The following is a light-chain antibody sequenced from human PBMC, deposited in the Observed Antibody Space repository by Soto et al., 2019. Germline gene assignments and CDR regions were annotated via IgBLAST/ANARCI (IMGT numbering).Light chain of an antibody. Sequence: SYELTQPPSVSVAPGQTTTITCGGDNIGSASVHWYQQEPGQAPVLVVYDDSDRPSGIPERFSGSNSGDTATLTINRVEAGDEADYFCQVWDTGSDHHVVFGGGTKLTVL. CDR1: NIGSAS. CDR3: QVWDTGSDHHVV. V-gene: IGLV3-21*02. J-gene: IGLJ2*01. CDR2: DDS.